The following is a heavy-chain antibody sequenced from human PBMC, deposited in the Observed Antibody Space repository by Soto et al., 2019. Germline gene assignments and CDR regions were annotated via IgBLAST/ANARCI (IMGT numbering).Heavy chain of an antibody. Sequence: ASVKVSCKASGGTFSSYAISWVRQAPGQGLEWMGGIIPIFGTANYAQKFQGRVTITADESTSTVYMELSSLRSEDTAVYYCARETSSGWGSDAFDIWGQGTMVTVSS. V-gene: IGHV1-69*13. J-gene: IGHJ3*02. D-gene: IGHD6-19*01. CDR2: IIPIFGTA. CDR1: GGTFSSYA. CDR3: ARETSSGWGSDAFDI.